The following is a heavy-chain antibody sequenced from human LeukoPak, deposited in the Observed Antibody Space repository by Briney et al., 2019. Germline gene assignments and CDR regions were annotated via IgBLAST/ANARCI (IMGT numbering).Heavy chain of an antibody. CDR3: ASLYYYDSSGYLPFDC. Sequence: GGSLRLSCAASGFTFSSYWMHWVRQAPGKGLVWVSRINSDGSSTSYADSVKGRFTISRDNAKNTLYLQMNSLRAEDTAVYYCASLYYYDSSGYLPFDCWGQGTLVTVSS. J-gene: IGHJ4*02. CDR2: INSDGSST. D-gene: IGHD3-22*01. CDR1: GFTFSSYW. V-gene: IGHV3-74*01.